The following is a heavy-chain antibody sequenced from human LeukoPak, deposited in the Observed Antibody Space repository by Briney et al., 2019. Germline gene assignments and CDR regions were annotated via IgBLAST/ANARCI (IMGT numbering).Heavy chain of an antibody. V-gene: IGHV3-30*18. D-gene: IGHD3-10*01. Sequence: GRSLRLSCAASGFTFSSYGMHWVRQAPGKGLEWVAVISYDGSNKYYADSVKGRFTIFRDNSKNTLYLQMNSLRAEDTAVYYCAKDVRYGSGFVYYGMDVWGKGTTVTVSS. CDR2: ISYDGSNK. J-gene: IGHJ6*04. CDR1: GFTFSSYG. CDR3: AKDVRYGSGFVYYGMDV.